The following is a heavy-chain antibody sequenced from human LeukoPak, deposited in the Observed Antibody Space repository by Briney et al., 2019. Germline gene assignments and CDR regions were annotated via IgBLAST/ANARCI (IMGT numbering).Heavy chain of an antibody. D-gene: IGHD4-11*01. CDR2: ISAYNVNT. CDR1: GYTFTSYG. V-gene: IGHV1-18*01. J-gene: IGHJ4*02. Sequence: GASVNVSCKASGYTFTSYGISWVRQAPGQGLEWMGWISAYNVNTNDAQKLQGRVTMTTDTSTTTAYMELRSLRSDDTAVYYCARVPVSGPGARFDYWGQGTLVTVSS. CDR3: ARVPVSGPGARFDY.